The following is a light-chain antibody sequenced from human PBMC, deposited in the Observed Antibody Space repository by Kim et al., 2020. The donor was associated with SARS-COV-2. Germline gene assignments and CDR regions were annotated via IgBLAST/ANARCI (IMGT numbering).Light chain of an antibody. CDR2: GAA. J-gene: IGKJ1*01. CDR1: QSVSSN. Sequence: EIVMTQSPATLSVSPGERATLSCRASQSVSSNLAWYQQKLGQAPRLLIYGAAARATGIPARCSGSASGTGFTLTISSLQSEDFAVYYCQQYNIWPRTFGQGTKVDIK. V-gene: IGKV3-15*01. CDR3: QQYNIWPRT.